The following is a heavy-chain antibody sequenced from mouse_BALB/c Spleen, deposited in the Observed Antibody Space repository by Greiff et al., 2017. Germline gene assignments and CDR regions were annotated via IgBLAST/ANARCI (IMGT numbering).Heavy chain of an antibody. CDR3: ASSSYYYGSRERPPFAY. J-gene: IGHJ3*01. CDR2: INPDSSTI. V-gene: IGHV4-1*02. Sequence: EVHLVESGGGLVQPGGSLKLSCAASGFDFSRYWMSWVRQAPGKGLEWIGEINPDSSTINYTPSLKDKFIISRDNAKNTLYLQMSKVRSEDTALYYCASSSYYYGSRERPPFAYWGQGTLVTVSA. CDR1: GFDFSRYW. D-gene: IGHD1-1*01.